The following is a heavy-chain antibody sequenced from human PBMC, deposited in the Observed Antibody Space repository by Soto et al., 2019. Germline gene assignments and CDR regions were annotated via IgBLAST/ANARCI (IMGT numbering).Heavy chain of an antibody. CDR3: ARDSINPDYVGNPYGSGYFQH. D-gene: IGHD4-17*01. CDR2: ISSSSSTI. J-gene: IGHJ1*01. V-gene: IGHV3-48*02. Sequence: PGGSLRLSCAASGFTFSSYSMNWVRQAPGKGLEWVSYISSSSSTIYYADSVKGRFTISRDNAKNSLYLQMNSLRDEDTAVYYCARDSINPDYVGNPYGSGYFQHWGQGTLVTVSS. CDR1: GFTFSSYS.